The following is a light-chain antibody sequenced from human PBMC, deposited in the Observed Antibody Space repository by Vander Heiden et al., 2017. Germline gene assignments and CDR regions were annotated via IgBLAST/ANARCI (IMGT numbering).Light chain of an antibody. CDR2: DAS. Sequence: EIVMTQSPATLSVSPGDRATLSCRASQSVSNNLAWYQQKPGQAPRLLIYDASIRATGVPARISGSGSGTEFTLTISSLQSEDFAVYYCQQYNDWPPMYTFGQGTKLEIK. CDR3: QQYNDWPPMYT. V-gene: IGKV3-15*01. CDR1: QSVSNN. J-gene: IGKJ2*01.